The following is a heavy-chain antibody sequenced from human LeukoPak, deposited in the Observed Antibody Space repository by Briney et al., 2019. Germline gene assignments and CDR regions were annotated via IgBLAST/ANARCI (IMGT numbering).Heavy chain of an antibody. V-gene: IGHV3-30*18. J-gene: IGHJ4*02. D-gene: IGHD3-16*02. CDR1: GITFTIAG. CDR3: AKDKGNRYFDY. Sequence: PGTSLRLSCAASGITFTIAGMHWVRQVPGKGLEWVAVISSDGRNIYYADFVKGRFIISRDTSRNILFLQMNGLRADDTAIYYCAKDKGNRYFDYWGQGTLVTISS. CDR2: ISSDGRNI.